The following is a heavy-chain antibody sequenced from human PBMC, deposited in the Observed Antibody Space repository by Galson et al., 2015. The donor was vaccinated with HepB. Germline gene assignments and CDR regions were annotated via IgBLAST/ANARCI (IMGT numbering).Heavy chain of an antibody. D-gene: IGHD6-19*01. CDR1: GFTFSSYG. Sequence: SLRLSCAASGFTFSSYGMHWVRQAPGKGLEWVAVISYDGSNKYYADSVKGRFTISRDNSKNTLYLQMNSLRAEDTAVYYCAKAEYSSGRGTFDYWGQGTLVTVSS. CDR3: AKAEYSSGRGTFDY. V-gene: IGHV3-30*18. J-gene: IGHJ4*02. CDR2: ISYDGSNK.